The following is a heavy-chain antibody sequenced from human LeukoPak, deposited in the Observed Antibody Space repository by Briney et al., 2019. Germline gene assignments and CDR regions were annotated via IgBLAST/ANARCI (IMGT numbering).Heavy chain of an antibody. CDR1: GYTFTGYY. D-gene: IGHD3-10*01. Sequence: GASVKVSCKASGYTFTGYYMHWVRQAPGQGLEWMGWINPNSGGTNYAQKLQGRVTMTTDTSTSTAYMELRSLRSDDTAVYYCARGGGFTMVRGVIQWFDPWGQGTLVTVSS. CDR3: ARGGGFTMVRGVIQWFDP. V-gene: IGHV1-2*02. J-gene: IGHJ5*02. CDR2: INPNSGGT.